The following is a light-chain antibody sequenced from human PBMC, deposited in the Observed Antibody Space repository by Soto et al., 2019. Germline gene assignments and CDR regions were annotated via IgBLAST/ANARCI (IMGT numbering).Light chain of an antibody. CDR1: QSVSSK. V-gene: IGKV3-11*01. CDR3: QQRSNWPS. J-gene: IGKJ5*01. Sequence: EIVMTHSPATLSVSQGEVATLSCRASQSVSSKLAWYQQKPGQAPRLLIYAASNRATGIPARFSGSGSGTDFTLTISSLEPEDFAVYYCQQRSNWPSFGQGTRLEIK. CDR2: AAS.